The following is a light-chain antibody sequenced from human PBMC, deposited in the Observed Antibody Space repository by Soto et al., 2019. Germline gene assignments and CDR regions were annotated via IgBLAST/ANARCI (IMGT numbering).Light chain of an antibody. V-gene: IGKV3-11*01. CDR3: QQRSNWPIT. CDR1: QGVGSD. Sequence: VMTQSPATLSVSPGEGATLSCRASQGVGSDLAWYQQKPGQAPRLLIYDASNRATGIPARFSGSGSGTDFTLTISSLEPEDFAVYYCQQRSNWPITFGQGTRLEIK. CDR2: DAS. J-gene: IGKJ5*01.